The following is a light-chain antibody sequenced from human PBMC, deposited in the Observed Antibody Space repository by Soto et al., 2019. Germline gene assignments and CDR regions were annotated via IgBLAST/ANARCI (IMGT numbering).Light chain of an antibody. CDR2: KAS. J-gene: IGKJ1*01. CDR3: QQYNSYALT. Sequence: DIQMTQSPSTLSASVGDRVTITCRASQSISSWLAWYQQKPGKAPKLLIYKASSLESGVPSRFSGSGSGTEFTLTISSLQPDDVATYYCQQYNSYALTFGQGTKVESK. CDR1: QSISSW. V-gene: IGKV1-5*03.